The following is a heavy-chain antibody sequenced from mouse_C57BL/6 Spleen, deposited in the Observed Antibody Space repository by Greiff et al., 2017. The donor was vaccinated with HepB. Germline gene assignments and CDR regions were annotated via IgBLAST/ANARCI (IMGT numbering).Heavy chain of an antibody. J-gene: IGHJ4*01. Sequence: EVKLMESGPGLVKPSQSLSLTCSVTGYSITSGYYWNWIRQFPGNQLEWMGNISYDGSNNYNPSLKNRISITRDTSKNQFFLKLNSVTTEDPATYYCARREGWLLRGAMDYWGQGTSVTVSS. D-gene: IGHD2-3*01. CDR2: ISYDGSN. V-gene: IGHV3-6*01. CDR1: GYSITSGYY. CDR3: ARREGWLLRGAMDY.